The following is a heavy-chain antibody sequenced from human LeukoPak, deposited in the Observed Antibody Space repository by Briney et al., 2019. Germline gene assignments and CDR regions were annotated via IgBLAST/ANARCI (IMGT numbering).Heavy chain of an antibody. CDR2: IYYSGST. CDR3: ARVLKSGVTIFGVVISYFDY. CDR1: GGSISSSSYY. Sequence: PSETLSLTCTVSGGSISSSSYYWGWLRQPPGMGLEWLGSIYYSGSTYYNPSLKSRVTISVDTSKNQFSLKLSSVTAADTAVYYCARVLKSGVTIFGVVISYFDYWGQGTLVTVSS. D-gene: IGHD3-3*01. V-gene: IGHV4-39*07. J-gene: IGHJ4*02.